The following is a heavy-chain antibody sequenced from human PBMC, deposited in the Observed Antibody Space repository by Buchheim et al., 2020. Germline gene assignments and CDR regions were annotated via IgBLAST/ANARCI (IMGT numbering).Heavy chain of an antibody. CDR3: RADSITFGGVIGYFDY. J-gene: IGHJ4*02. D-gene: IGHD3-16*02. CDR1: GFTFSGSA. CDR2: IRSKANSYAT. V-gene: IGHV3-73*02. Sequence: EVQLVESGGGLVQPGGSLKLSCAASGFTFSGSAMHWVRQASGKGLEWVGRIRSKANSYATAYAASVKGRFTISRDDSKNTAYLQMNSLKTEDTAVYYCRADSITFGGVIGYFDYWGQGTL.